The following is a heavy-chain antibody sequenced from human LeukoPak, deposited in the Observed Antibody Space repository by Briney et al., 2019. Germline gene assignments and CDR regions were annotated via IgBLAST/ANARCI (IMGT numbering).Heavy chain of an antibody. J-gene: IGHJ4*02. Sequence: AASVKVSCKASGGTFSSYGISWVRQAPGQGLEWMGRIIPILGIANYAQKFQGRVTITADKSTSTAYMELSSLRSEDTAVYYCARAHPVTTGSYYWGQGTLVTVSS. V-gene: IGHV1-69*04. CDR2: IIPILGIA. D-gene: IGHD4-17*01. CDR1: GGTFSSYG. CDR3: ARAHPVTTGSYY.